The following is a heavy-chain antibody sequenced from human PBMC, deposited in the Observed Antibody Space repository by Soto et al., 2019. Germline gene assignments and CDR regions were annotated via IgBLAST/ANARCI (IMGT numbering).Heavy chain of an antibody. CDR1: GGTFSSYA. J-gene: IGHJ6*02. Sequence: QVQLVQSGAEVKKPGSSVKVSCKASGGTFSSYAISWVRQAPGHGLEWMGGIIPIFGTANYAQKFQGRVTITADESTSTAYMELSSLRSEDTAVYYCARTDCSGGSGYSHYYYYGMDVWGRGTTVTVSS. CDR2: IIPIFGTA. D-gene: IGHD2-15*01. V-gene: IGHV1-69*01. CDR3: ARTDCSGGSGYSHYYYYGMDV.